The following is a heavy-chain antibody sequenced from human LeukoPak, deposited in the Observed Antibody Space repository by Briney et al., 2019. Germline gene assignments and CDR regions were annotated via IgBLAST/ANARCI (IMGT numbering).Heavy chain of an antibody. D-gene: IGHD5-18*01. Sequence: ASVKVSCKASGYTFTSYYMHWVRQAPGQGLEWMGIINPSGGSTSYAQKFQGRVTMTRDMSTSTVYMELSSLRSEDTAAYYCARDGLFRGYSYGYYYYYYMDVWGKGTTVTVSS. CDR3: ARDGLFRGYSYGYYYYYYMDV. V-gene: IGHV1-46*01. CDR1: GYTFTSYY. J-gene: IGHJ6*03. CDR2: INPSGGST.